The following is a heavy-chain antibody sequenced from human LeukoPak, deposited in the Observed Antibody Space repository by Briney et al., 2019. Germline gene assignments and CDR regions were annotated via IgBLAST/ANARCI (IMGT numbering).Heavy chain of an antibody. CDR3: ARSGAYSGYDSSNFDY. J-gene: IGHJ4*02. V-gene: IGHV1-69*01. Sequence: RASVKVSCKASGGTFSSYAISWVRQAPGQGLEWMGGIIPIFGTANYAQKFQGRVTITADESTSTAYMELSSLRSEDTAVYYCARSGAYSGYDSSNFDYWGQETLVTVSS. CDR1: GGTFSSYA. CDR2: IIPIFGTA. D-gene: IGHD5-12*01.